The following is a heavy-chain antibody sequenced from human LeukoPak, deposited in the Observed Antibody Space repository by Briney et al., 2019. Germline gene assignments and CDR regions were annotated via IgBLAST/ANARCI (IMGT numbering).Heavy chain of an antibody. CDR3: ARRGWASHCFDS. CDR1: GGSISTSSYY. J-gene: IGHJ4*02. CDR2: IYYTGST. D-gene: IGHD2-2*01. V-gene: IGHV4-39*01. Sequence: PSETLSLTCTVSGGSISTSSYYWGWIRQPPGKGLEWIGNIYYTGSTYYNPSLKSRVTISVDTSMNQFSLRLRSVTAADTAVFYCARRGWASHCFDSWGQGTLVTVSS.